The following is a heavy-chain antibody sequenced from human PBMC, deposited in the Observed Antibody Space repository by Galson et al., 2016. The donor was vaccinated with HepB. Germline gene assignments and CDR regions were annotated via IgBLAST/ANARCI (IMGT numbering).Heavy chain of an antibody. Sequence: TLSLTCAVSGDSISSSGYSWSWIRQPPGKGLEWIGYIYHSGSTYYNPSPKSRVTISVDRSKNQFSLNLKSVTAADTAVYYCARSWRWAMDVWGKGTTVTVSS. CDR3: ARSWRWAMDV. V-gene: IGHV4-30-2*01. CDR1: GDSISSSGYS. J-gene: IGHJ6*04. CDR2: IYHSGST. D-gene: IGHD5-24*01.